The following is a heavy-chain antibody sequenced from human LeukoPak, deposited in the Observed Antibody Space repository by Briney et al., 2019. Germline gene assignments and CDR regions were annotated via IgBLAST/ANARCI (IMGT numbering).Heavy chain of an antibody. CDR1: GYTFTGYY. CDR3: ARVGYCSSTSCQDYYYMDV. D-gene: IGHD2-2*03. V-gene: IGHV1-46*03. Sequence: ASVKVSCKASGYTFTGYYMHWVRQAPGQGLEWMGWINPSGGSTSYAQKFQGRVTMTRDTSTSTVYMELSSLRSEDTAVYYCARVGYCSSTSCQDYYYMDVWGKGTTVTVSS. CDR2: INPSGGST. J-gene: IGHJ6*03.